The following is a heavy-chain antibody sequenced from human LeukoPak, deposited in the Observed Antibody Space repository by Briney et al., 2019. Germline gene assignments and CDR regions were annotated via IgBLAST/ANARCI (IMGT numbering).Heavy chain of an antibody. J-gene: IGHJ3*02. V-gene: IGHV1-69*05. D-gene: IGHD6-13*01. CDR1: GGTFSSYA. CDR3: ARGIAAAGTYAFDI. CDR2: IIPIFGTA. Sequence: ASVNVSCKASGGTFSSYAISWVRQAPGQGLEWMGGIIPIFGTANYAQKFQGRVTITTDESTSTAYMELSSLRSEDTAVYYCARGIAAAGTYAFDIWGQGTMVTVSS.